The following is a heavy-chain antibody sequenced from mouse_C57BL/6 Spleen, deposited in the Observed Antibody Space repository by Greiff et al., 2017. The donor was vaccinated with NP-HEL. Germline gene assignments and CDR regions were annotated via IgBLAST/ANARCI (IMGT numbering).Heavy chain of an antibody. J-gene: IGHJ2*01. D-gene: IGHD2-1*01. CDR2: IHPNSGST. Sequence: VQLQQPGAELVKPGASVKLSCKASGYTFTSYWMHWVKQRPGQGLEWIGMIHPNSGSTNYNEKFKSKATLTVDKSSSTAYMQLSSLTSEDSAVYYCARGDGNYFYYFDYWGQGTTLTVSS. CDR3: ARGDGNYFYYFDY. CDR1: GYTFTSYW. V-gene: IGHV1-64*01.